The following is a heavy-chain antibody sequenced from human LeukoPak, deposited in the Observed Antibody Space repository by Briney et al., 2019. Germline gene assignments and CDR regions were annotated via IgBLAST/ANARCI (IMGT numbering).Heavy chain of an antibody. J-gene: IGHJ6*02. CDR2: INHSGST. Sequence: SETLSLTCTVSGGSISSGDYYWSWIRQPPGKGLEWIGEINHSGSTNYNPSLKSRVTISVDTSKNQFSLKLSSVTAADTAVYYCARGGTRSHYYYYGMDVWGQGTTVTVSS. D-gene: IGHD3-16*01. V-gene: IGHV4-39*07. CDR1: GGSISSGDYY. CDR3: ARGGTRSHYYYYGMDV.